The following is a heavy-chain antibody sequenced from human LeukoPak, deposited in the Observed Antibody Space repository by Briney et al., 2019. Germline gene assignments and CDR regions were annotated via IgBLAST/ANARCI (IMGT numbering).Heavy chain of an antibody. CDR3: ARDRGSSGWYEFDF. CDR1: GFTSSSYW. J-gene: IGHJ4*02. V-gene: IGHV3-7*01. Sequence: PGGSLRLSCAASGFTSSSYWMSWVRQAPGKGLEWVANIKQDGSETYYVDPVKGRFTISRDNAKNSLYLQMNSLRAEDTAVYYCARDRGSSGWYEFDFWGQGTLVTVSS. CDR2: IKQDGSET. D-gene: IGHD6-19*01.